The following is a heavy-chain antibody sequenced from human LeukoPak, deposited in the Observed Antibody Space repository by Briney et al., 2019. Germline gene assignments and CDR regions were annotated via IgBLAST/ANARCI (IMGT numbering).Heavy chain of an antibody. J-gene: IGHJ6*03. CDR1: GGSISSGSYY. CDR2: IYTSGST. CDR3: ARDRTNVWFGELSQYYYYYYMDV. Sequence: SETLSLTCTVSGGSISSGSYYWSWIRQPAGKGLEWIGRIYTSGSTNYNPSLKSRVTISVDTSKNQFSLKLSSVTAADTAVYYCARDRTNVWFGELSQYYYYYYMDVWGKGTTVTVSS. V-gene: IGHV4-61*02. D-gene: IGHD3-10*01.